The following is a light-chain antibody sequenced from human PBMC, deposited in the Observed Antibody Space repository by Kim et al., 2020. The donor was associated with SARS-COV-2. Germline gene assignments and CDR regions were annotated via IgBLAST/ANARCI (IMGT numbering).Light chain of an antibody. CDR3: QAWDSSTAYYV. J-gene: IGLJ1*01. CDR1: KLGDKY. V-gene: IGLV3-1*01. CDR2: QDS. Sequence: PGQTATLTGSGDKLGDKYACWYQQKPGQSPVLVIYQDSKRPSGIPERFSGSNSGNTATLTISGTQAMDEADYYCQAWDSSTAYYVFGTGTKVTVL.